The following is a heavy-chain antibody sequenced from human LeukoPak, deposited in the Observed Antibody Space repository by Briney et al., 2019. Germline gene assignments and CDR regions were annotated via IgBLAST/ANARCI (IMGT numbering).Heavy chain of an antibody. Sequence: ASVKVSCKASGYTFTGYSVHWVRQAPGQGLEWMGWINPDSGGTKYAQKFQGRVTMTRDTSISTAYMELSRLRSDDTAVYYCAPSGTYRSTDYYFDYWGQGTVVTVSS. CDR3: APSGTYRSTDYYFDY. D-gene: IGHD1-26*01. J-gene: IGHJ4*02. CDR1: GYTFTGYS. CDR2: INPDSGGT. V-gene: IGHV1-2*02.